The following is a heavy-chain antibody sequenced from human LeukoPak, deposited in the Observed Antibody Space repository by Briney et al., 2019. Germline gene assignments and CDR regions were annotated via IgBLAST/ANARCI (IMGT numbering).Heavy chain of an antibody. CDR3: ARDNYGLFDY. J-gene: IGHJ4*02. CDR2: IYHSGST. CDR1: GGSIGSGGYS. D-gene: IGHD4-17*01. V-gene: IGHV4-30-2*01. Sequence: SQTLSLTCAVSGGSIGSGGYSWSWIRQPPGKGLEWIGYIYHSGSTYYNPSLKSRVTISVDSSKNQFSLKLSSVTAADTAVYYCARDNYGLFDYWGQGTLVTVSS.